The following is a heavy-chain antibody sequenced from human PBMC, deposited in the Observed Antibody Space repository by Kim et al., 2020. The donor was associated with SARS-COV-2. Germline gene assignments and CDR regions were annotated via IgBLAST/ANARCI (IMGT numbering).Heavy chain of an antibody. CDR2: IKSQADGGTT. J-gene: IGHJ4*02. CDR1: GFAFRHAW. V-gene: IGHV3-15*01. D-gene: IGHD1-1*01. CDR3: AADVPSPLAQVDY. Sequence: GGSLRLSCAASGFAFRHAWMSWVRQAPGKGLEWLGRIKSQADGGTTEYTAPVKGRFTISRDDSRSTVYLQMNSLETEDTVVYYCAADVPSPLAQVDYWGQGTLVTVSS.